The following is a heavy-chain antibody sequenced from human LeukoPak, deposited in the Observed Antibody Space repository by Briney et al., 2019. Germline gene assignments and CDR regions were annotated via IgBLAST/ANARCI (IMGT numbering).Heavy chain of an antibody. V-gene: IGHV3-7*01. J-gene: IGHJ5*02. CDR3: ARQVQYRSGYFPPDP. Sequence: PGGSLRLSCAASGLTFSNYWKSCVRQAPGKGRKRVTNTKGDGSEKHYVDSMKGRFTISRDNAKNSLYLQMNSLTAEDTAVYYCARQVQYRSGYFPPDPWGQGTLVTVSS. CDR2: TKGDGSEK. D-gene: IGHD6-19*01. CDR1: GLTFSNYW.